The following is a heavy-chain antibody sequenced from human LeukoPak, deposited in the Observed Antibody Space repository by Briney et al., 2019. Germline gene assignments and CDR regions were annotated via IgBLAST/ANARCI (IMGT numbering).Heavy chain of an antibody. CDR3: ATYGYNSGWYSNY. V-gene: IGHV1-8*01. Sequence: GASVSVSCKSSGYTFTSYDINWVRQATGEGVEWMGLVNPSSGNTAYAHKSQGIVTMTRNTSISTAYMELSSLRSEDTAVYYCATYGYNSGWYSNYWGQGPLVTVSS. CDR1: GYTFTSYD. CDR2: VNPSSGNT. J-gene: IGHJ4*02. D-gene: IGHD6-19*01.